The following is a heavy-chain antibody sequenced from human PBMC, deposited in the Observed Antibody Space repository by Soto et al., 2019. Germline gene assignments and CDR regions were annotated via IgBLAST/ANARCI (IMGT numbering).Heavy chain of an antibody. CDR3: ARHSLALRKNNWFDP. Sequence: SETLSLNCTGSGDSIIRSDFYWGWVRKPPGKGLEWIGSIFYLGSSYYNPSLKSRVTMSVDTSKNQFSLRLRSVTAADTALYFCARHSLALRKNNWFDPWGQGIMVTVS. V-gene: IGHV4-39*01. CDR1: GDSIIRSDFY. CDR2: IFYLGSS. J-gene: IGHJ5*02. D-gene: IGHD3-3*02.